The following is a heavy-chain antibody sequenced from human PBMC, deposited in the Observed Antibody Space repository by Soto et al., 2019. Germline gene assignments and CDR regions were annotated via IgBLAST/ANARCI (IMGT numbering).Heavy chain of an antibody. Sequence: PSETLSLTCADSGGSISSGGYSWSWIRQPPGRGLEWIGYIYHSGSTYYNPSLKSRVTISVDRSKNQFSLKLSSVTAADTAVYYCARNVYDFWSGYPHFDYWGQGTLVLVS. D-gene: IGHD3-3*01. J-gene: IGHJ4*02. CDR2: IYHSGST. CDR3: ARNVYDFWSGYPHFDY. V-gene: IGHV4-30-2*01. CDR1: GGSISSGGYS.